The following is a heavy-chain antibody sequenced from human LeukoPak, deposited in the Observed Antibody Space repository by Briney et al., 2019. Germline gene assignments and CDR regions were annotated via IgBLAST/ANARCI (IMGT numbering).Heavy chain of an antibody. V-gene: IGHV4-34*01. D-gene: IGHD6-13*01. CDR1: GGSFSGYY. J-gene: IGHJ6*02. CDR3: ARGPEEVGSSSWRHYYYYGMDV. Sequence: SETLSLTCAVYGGSFSGYYWSWIRQPPGKGLEWIGEINHSGSTNYNPSLKSRVTISVDTSKNRFSLKLSSVTAADTAVYYCARGPEEVGSSSWRHYYYYGMDVWGQGTTVTVSS. CDR2: INHSGST.